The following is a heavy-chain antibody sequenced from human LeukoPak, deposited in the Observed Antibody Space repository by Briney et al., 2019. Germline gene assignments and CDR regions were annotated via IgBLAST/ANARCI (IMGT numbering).Heavy chain of an antibody. J-gene: IGHJ3*01. CDR2: ISYDGSNK. CDR3: ARGRYSSALEFWAFDL. D-gene: IGHD6-25*01. V-gene: IGHV3-30-3*01. Sequence: GGSLRLSCAASGFTFSNYAMHWVRQAPGKGLEWVAVISYDGSNKYYADSVKGRFTISRDNSKNTLYLQMNSLRAEDTAVYYCARGRYSSALEFWAFDLWGQGTMVTVSS. CDR1: GFTFSNYA.